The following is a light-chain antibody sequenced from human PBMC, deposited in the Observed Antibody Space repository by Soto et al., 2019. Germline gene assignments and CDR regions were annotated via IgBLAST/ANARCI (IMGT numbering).Light chain of an antibody. Sequence: DIQMTQSPSSLSASVGDSVTITFRASQDISSWLAWYQQKPGKAPNLLIYAASSLQSGVPSRFSGSGSGTDFTLTINSLQPEDIATYYCQQTNSFPRTFGQGTKVAIK. CDR2: AAS. CDR3: QQTNSFPRT. J-gene: IGKJ1*01. V-gene: IGKV1-12*01. CDR1: QDISSW.